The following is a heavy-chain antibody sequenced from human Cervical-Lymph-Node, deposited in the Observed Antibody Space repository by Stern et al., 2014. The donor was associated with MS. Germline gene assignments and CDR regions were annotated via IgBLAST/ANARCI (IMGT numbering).Heavy chain of an antibody. J-gene: IGHJ4*02. Sequence: VQLVESGAEVKKPGASVKVSCKASGYSFTSYYMHWVRQAPGQGLEWMGMIKPSGGSTSYAQKFQGRVTMTRDTSTSTVYMELSSLRSEDTAVYYCARDRVGATTEGFDYWGQGTLVTVSS. CDR3: ARDRVGATTEGFDY. CDR1: GYSFTSYY. D-gene: IGHD1-26*01. CDR2: IKPSGGST. V-gene: IGHV1-46*03.